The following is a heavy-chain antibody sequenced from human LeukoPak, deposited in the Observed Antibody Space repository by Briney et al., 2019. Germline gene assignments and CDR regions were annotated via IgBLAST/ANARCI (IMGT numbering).Heavy chain of an antibody. J-gene: IGHJ4*02. V-gene: IGHV3-21*06. Sequence: GGSLRLSCAASGFTFSTFAMHWVRLSPGKGLEWVSSITGSGPYILYADSVKRRFTISRDNTKNLLYLEMNSLRAEDTAVYYCAKNFYGSGSYYIPGLHWGQGTLVTVSS. D-gene: IGHD3-10*01. CDR3: AKNFYGSGSYYIPGLH. CDR1: GFTFSTFA. CDR2: ITGSGPYI.